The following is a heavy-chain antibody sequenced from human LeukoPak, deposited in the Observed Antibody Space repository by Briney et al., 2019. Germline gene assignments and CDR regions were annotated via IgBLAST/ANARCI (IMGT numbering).Heavy chain of an antibody. V-gene: IGHV3-74*01. J-gene: IGHJ3*02. D-gene: IGHD6-19*01. CDR1: GCTFSSYW. CDR3: ARDHSSGAADAFDI. Sequence: GGSLRLSCAASGCTFSSYWMHWVRQAPGKGLVWVSRINSDGSSTSYADSVKGRFTISRDNAKNTLYLQMNSLRAEDTAVYYCARDHSSGAADAFDIWGQGTMVTVSS. CDR2: INSDGSST.